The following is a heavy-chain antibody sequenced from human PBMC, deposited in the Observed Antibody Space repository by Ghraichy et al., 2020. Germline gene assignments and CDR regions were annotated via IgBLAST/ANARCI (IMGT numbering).Heavy chain of an antibody. CDR3: AKDKDFARLPYWYFDL. V-gene: IGHV3-23*01. J-gene: IGHJ2*01. CDR1: GFTFSSYA. Sequence: GGSLRLSCAASGFTFSSYAMNWVRQAPGKGLEWVSAISGSGGSTYYADSVKGRFTISRDNSKNTLYLQMNSLRAEDTAVYYCAKDKDFARLPYWYFDLWGRGTLVTVSS. CDR2: ISGSGGST. D-gene: IGHD6-6*01.